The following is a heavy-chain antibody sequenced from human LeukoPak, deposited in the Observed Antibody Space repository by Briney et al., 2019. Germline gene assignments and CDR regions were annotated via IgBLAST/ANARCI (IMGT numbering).Heavy chain of an antibody. CDR2: IYHSGST. CDR1: GGSISSGGYS. CDR3: ARGAVGVLWFGEYFDY. D-gene: IGHD3-10*01. J-gene: IGHJ4*02. Sequence: SETLSLTCAVSGGSISSGGYSWSWIRQPPGKGLEWIGYIYHSGSTYYNPSLKSRVTISVDTSKNQFSLKLSSVTAADTAVYYCARGAVGVLWFGEYFDYWGQGTLVTVSS. V-gene: IGHV4-30-2*05.